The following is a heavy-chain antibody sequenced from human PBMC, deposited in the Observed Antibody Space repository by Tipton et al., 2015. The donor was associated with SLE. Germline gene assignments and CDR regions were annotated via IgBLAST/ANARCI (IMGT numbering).Heavy chain of an antibody. V-gene: IGHV6-1*01. CDR3: ARDTIFGVAH. J-gene: IGHJ4*02. D-gene: IGHD3-3*01. CDR2: TYYRSKWYN. CDR1: GDSVSSNSAA. Sequence: GLVKPSQTLSLTCAISGDSVSSNSAAWNWIRQSPSRGLEWLGRTYYRSKWYNDYAVSVKSRITIIPDTSKNQFSLKLSSVTAADTAVYYCARDTIFGVAHWGQGTLVTVSS.